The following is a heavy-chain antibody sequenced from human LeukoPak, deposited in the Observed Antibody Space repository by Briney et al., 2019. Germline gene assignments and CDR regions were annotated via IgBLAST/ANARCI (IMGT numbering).Heavy chain of an antibody. D-gene: IGHD6-19*01. J-gene: IGHJ4*02. Sequence: GGSLRLSCAASGFTFSSYAMSWVRQAPGKGLEWVPAISGSGGSTYYADSVKGRFTISRDNSKNTLYLQMNSLRAEDTAVYYCAKDVGNSSAFDYWGQGTLVTVSS. CDR2: ISGSGGST. CDR1: GFTFSSYA. CDR3: AKDVGNSSAFDY. V-gene: IGHV3-23*01.